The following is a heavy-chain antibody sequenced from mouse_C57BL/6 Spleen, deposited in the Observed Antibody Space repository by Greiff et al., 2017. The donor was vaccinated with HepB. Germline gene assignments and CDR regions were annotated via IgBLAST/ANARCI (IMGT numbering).Heavy chain of an antibody. Sequence: VQLQQPGTELVKPGASVKLSCKASGYTFTSYWMHWVKQRPGQGLEWIGNINPSNGGTNYNEKFKSKATLTVDKSSSTAYMQLSSLTSEDSAVYYCARSLYYYGSTYADYYAMDYWGQGTSVTVSS. CDR3: ARSLYYYGSTYADYYAMDY. V-gene: IGHV1-53*01. J-gene: IGHJ4*01. CDR1: GYTFTSYW. D-gene: IGHD1-1*01. CDR2: INPSNGGT.